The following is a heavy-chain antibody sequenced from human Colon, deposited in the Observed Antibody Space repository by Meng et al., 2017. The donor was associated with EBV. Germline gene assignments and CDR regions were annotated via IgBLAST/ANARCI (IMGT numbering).Heavy chain of an antibody. Sequence: GPGLATPLATLALTRTVACSSINSRFYFWAWIRQSPGKGLEWIACLSYTGNIYYNPSLKSRLTISLDTSKTQFSLKLSSVTAADTAVYFCARYLSSGNYNTFDLWGQGTLVTVSS. CDR2: LSYTGNI. V-gene: IGHV4-39*07. D-gene: IGHD3-10*01. CDR3: ARYLSSGNYNTFDL. CDR1: CSSINSRFYF. J-gene: IGHJ4*02.